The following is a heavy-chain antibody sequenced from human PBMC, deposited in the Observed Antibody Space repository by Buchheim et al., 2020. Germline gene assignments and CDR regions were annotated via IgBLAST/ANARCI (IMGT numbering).Heavy chain of an antibody. CDR1: GYTFTGYY. CDR3: ARAAARGLRFLEWLLRN. J-gene: IGHJ4*02. V-gene: IGHV1-2*06. D-gene: IGHD3-3*01. CDR2: INPNSGGT. Sequence: QVQLVQSGAEVKKPGASVKVSRKASGYTFTGYYMHWVRQAPGQGLEWMGRINPNSGGTNYAQKFQGRVTMTRDTSISTAYMELSRLRSDDTAVYYCARAAARGLRFLEWLLRNWGQGTL.